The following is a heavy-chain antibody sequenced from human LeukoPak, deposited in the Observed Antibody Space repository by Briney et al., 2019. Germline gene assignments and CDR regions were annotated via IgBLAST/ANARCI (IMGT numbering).Heavy chain of an antibody. Sequence: SETLSLTCTVSGGSISSYYWSWIRQPPGKGLEWIGYIYYSGSTNYNPSLKSRVTISVDTSKNQFSLKLSSVTAADTAVYYCARLSGYYGSGIDYWGRGTLVTVSS. CDR2: IYYSGST. D-gene: IGHD3-10*01. J-gene: IGHJ4*02. V-gene: IGHV4-59*01. CDR1: GGSISSYY. CDR3: ARLSGYYGSGIDY.